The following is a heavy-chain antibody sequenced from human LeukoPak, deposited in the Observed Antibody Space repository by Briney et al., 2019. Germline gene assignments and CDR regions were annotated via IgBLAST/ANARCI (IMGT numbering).Heavy chain of an antibody. V-gene: IGHV4-4*07. CDR3: ARGLRVAVAGYYFGS. J-gene: IGHJ4*02. CDR2: VSASWTP. CDR1: GGSVGPFF. Sequence: SETLSLTCTISGGSVGPFFWTWIRQSTGKGLECIGRVSASWTPYYNPSLKSRVSMSLDESNNQFSLRLNSVTAADTAVYYCARGLRVAVAGYYFGSWGPGILVTVPS. D-gene: IGHD6-19*01.